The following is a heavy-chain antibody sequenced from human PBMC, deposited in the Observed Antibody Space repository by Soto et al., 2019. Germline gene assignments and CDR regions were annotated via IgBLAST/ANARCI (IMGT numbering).Heavy chain of an antibody. J-gene: IGHJ4*02. CDR2: IIPIFGTA. CDR3: ARGSSTWYYAY. V-gene: IGHV1-69*12. CDR1: GGTFSTDA. D-gene: IGHD6-13*01. Sequence: QVQLVQSGAEVKKPGSSVKVSCKASGGTFSTDAISWVRQAPGQGLEWMGGIIPIFGTANYAQKFQGRVTITAGESARTAYMEPSRLRSEDTAVYFCARGSSTWYYAYWGQGTLVTVSS.